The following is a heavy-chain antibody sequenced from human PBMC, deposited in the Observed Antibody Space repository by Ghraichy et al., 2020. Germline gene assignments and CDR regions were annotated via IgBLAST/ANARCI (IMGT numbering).Heavy chain of an antibody. V-gene: IGHV3-74*01. J-gene: IGHJ4*02. CDR1: GLTFSSNW. Sequence: ESLRLSCAASGLTFSSNWMHWVRQAPGKGLVWVSRINGDGSTTTYADSVKGRFTISRDNAKNTVDLQMNSLRAEDTAVYYCASDNLHYWGQGILVTVSS. CDR2: INGDGSTT. CDR3: ASDNLHY.